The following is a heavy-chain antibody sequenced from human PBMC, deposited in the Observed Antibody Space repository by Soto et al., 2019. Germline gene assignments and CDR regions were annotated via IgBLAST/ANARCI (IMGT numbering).Heavy chain of an antibody. J-gene: IGHJ4*02. Sequence: SETLSLTCDVSGDTIGSNVWWICVRQPPGKGLEWIGEVYHNGLTDYNPSLRGRATMSADMSKNQFSLRVTSVTDADTAIYYCARDAALPGEDDRSDYWGQGALFTVSS. CDR3: ARDAALPGEDDRSDY. V-gene: IGHV4-4*02. CDR2: VYHNGLT. D-gene: IGHD1-1*01. CDR1: GDTIGSNVW.